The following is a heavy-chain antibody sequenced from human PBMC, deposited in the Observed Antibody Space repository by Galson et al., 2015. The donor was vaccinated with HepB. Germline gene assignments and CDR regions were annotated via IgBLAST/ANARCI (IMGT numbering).Heavy chain of an antibody. CDR1: GGSISSSSYF. V-gene: IGHV4-39*01. CDR2: IYYSGST. CDR3: ARQGYSSGWYGNWFDP. D-gene: IGHD6-19*01. J-gene: IGHJ5*02. Sequence: SETLSLTCTVSGGSISSSSYFWAWLRQPPGKGLEWIGRIYYSGSTYYNPSLKSRVTISVDTSKNQFSLKLRSVTAADTTVYYCARQGYSSGWYGNWFDPWVQGTRVTVSS.